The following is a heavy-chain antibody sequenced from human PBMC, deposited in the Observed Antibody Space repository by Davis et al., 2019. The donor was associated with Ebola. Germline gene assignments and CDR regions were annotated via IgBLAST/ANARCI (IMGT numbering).Heavy chain of an antibody. CDR3: AKGSIAVD. D-gene: IGHD6-19*01. CDR1: GFTFSSYA. V-gene: IGHV3-30-3*01. Sequence: LSLTCAASGFTFSSYAMHWVRQAPGKGLEWVAVISYDGSNKYYADSVKGRFTISSDNSKNTLYLQMNSLRAEDTAVYYCAKGSIAVDWGQGTPVTVSS. CDR2: ISYDGSNK. J-gene: IGHJ4*02.